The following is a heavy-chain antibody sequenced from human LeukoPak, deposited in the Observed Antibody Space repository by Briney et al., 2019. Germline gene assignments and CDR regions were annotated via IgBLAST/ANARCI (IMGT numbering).Heavy chain of an antibody. CDR3: ARDGRRYCSGGSCYSDI. CDR2: ISAYNGNT. J-gene: IGHJ3*02. V-gene: IGHV1-18*01. D-gene: IGHD2-15*01. Sequence: ASVKVSCKASGYTFTSYGISWVRQAPGQGLEWMGWISAYNGNTNYAQKLQGRVTMTTDTSTSTAYMELRSLRSDDTAVYYCARDGRRYCSGGSCYSDIWGRGTMVTVSS. CDR1: GYTFTSYG.